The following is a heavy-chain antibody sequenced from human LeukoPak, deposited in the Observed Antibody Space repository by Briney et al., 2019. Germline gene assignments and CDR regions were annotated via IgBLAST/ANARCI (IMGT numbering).Heavy chain of an antibody. J-gene: IGHJ6*03. CDR2: INPSGGST. D-gene: IGHD3-10*01. CDR3: ARGGGSGSYRPRYYYYMDV. Sequence: ASVKVSCKASGYTFTSYYMHWVRQAPGQGLEWMGIINPSGGSTSYAQKFQGRVTMTGDTSTSTVYMELSSLRSEDTAVYYCARGGGSGSYRPRYYYYMDVWGKGTTVTISS. V-gene: IGHV1-46*01. CDR1: GYTFTSYY.